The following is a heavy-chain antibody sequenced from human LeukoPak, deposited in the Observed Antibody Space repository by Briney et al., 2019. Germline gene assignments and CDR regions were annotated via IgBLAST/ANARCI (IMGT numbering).Heavy chain of an antibody. Sequence: SETLSLTCAVSGGSISSSNWWSCLRRPPGKGLEWIGEIYHSGSTNYNPSLKSRVTISVDKSKNQFSLKLDSVTAADTAVYYCAKMGSSSTYFDYWGPGTLVTVSS. CDR2: IYHSGST. CDR1: GGSISSSNW. J-gene: IGHJ4*02. CDR3: AKMGSSSTYFDY. D-gene: IGHD6-13*01. V-gene: IGHV4-4*02.